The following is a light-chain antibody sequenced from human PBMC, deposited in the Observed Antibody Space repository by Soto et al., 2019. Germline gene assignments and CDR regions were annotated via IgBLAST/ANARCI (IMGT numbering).Light chain of an antibody. CDR1: QSVSSSY. V-gene: IGKV3-20*01. CDR2: GAS. Sequence: ILLTQSPGTLCLSPGERTTLSCRASQSVSSSYLAWYQQKPGQAPRLLIYGASSRATGIPDRFSGSGSGTDFTLTISRLEPEDVAVYYCQQYGSSPRTFGQGTRWIS. CDR3: QQYGSSPRT. J-gene: IGKJ1*01.